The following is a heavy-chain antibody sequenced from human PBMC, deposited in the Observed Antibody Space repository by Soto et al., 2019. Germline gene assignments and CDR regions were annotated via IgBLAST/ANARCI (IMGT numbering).Heavy chain of an antibody. J-gene: IGHJ4*02. D-gene: IGHD1-26*01. Sequence: QVQLVQSGTEVKKPGASVKVSCQASGYSISAYYIHWVRQAPGQGLEWMGWIDPKNGGTVSAQKFQGRLTMTRDTSISTVYMDLSGLTSDDTALYYCGRDDYGSLPYWGQGSLVTVS. CDR2: IDPKNGGT. V-gene: IGHV1-2*02. CDR1: GYSISAYY. CDR3: GRDDYGSLPY.